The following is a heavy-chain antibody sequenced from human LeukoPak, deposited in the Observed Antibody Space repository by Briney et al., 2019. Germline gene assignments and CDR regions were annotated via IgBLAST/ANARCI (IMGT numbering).Heavy chain of an antibody. CDR3: ARNPAKVVPAVY. V-gene: IGHV3-7*01. CDR2: INQDGSAN. CDR1: GFTFSNYW. D-gene: IGHD2-2*01. J-gene: IGHJ4*02. Sequence: GGSLRLSCAASGFTFSNYWMSWVRQAPGKGLEWVANINQDGSANYYVDSVKGRFTISRDNAKNSLYLQMNSLRAEDTAMYYCARNPAKVVPAVYWGQGTLVTVPS.